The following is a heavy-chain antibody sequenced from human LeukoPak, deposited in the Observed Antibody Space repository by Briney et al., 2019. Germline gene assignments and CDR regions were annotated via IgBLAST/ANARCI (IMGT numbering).Heavy chain of an antibody. CDR2: IYYSGST. J-gene: IGHJ1*01. V-gene: IGHV4-30-4*01. CDR3: ARAPGYCSGGSCYSDIRPEYFQH. CDR1: GGSIGRGDYY. D-gene: IGHD2-15*01. Sequence: SETLSLTCTVSGGSIGRGDYYWTWIRQPPGKGLEWIGCIYYSGSTYYNPSLKSRVTISVDTSKNQFSLNLNSVTAADTAVYYCARAPGYCSGGSCYSDIRPEYFQHWGQGTLVTVSS.